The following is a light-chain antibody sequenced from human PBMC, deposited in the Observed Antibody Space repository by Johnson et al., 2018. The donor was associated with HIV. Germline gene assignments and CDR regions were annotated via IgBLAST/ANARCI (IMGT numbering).Light chain of an antibody. Sequence: QSVLTQPHSVSAAPGQRVTISCSGTSSTFGNSYISWYQLLPGSPPKLLIFKNNERPSGIPDRFSGSKSGTSATLDITGLQTGDEADYYCATWDTSLSAGGVFGTGTKVTVL. V-gene: IGLV1-51*02. J-gene: IGLJ1*01. CDR3: ATWDTSLSAGGV. CDR2: KNN. CDR1: SSTFGNSY.